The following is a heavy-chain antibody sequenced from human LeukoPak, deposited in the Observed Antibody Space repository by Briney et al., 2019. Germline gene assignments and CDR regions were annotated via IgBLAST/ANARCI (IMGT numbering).Heavy chain of an antibody. J-gene: IGHJ4*02. CDR3: AKDHSGGQEALDY. CDR1: GFTFSSYA. CDR2: ISGSGGST. V-gene: IGHV3-23*01. Sequence: GGSLRLSCAASGFTFSSYAMSWVRQAPGGGLQWCSTISGSGGSTYYADSLKGRFTISRDDSKNTLYLQMNSLGAEDTAVYYCAKDHSGGQEALDYWGQGTLVTVSS. D-gene: IGHD3-16*01.